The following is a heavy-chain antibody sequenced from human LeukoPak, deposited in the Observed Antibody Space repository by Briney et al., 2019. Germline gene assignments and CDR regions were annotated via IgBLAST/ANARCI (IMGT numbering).Heavy chain of an antibody. CDR2: FDPEDGET. V-gene: IGHV1-24*01. CDR3: ARGTTVTTYYYYYMDV. Sequence: GAAVKVSCKVSGYTLTELSMHWVRQAPGKGLEWMGGFDPEDGETIYAQKFQGRVTMTEDTSTDTAYMELSSLRSEDTAVYYCARGTTVTTYYYYYMDVWGKGTTVTVSS. D-gene: IGHD4-17*01. J-gene: IGHJ6*03. CDR1: GYTLTELS.